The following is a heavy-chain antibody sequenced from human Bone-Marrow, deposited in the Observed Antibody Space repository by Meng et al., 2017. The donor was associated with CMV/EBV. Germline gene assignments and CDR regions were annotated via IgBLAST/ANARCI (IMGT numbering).Heavy chain of an antibody. CDR1: GFTFSSYW. J-gene: IGHJ4*02. CDR3: TRGLTRSDY. CDR2: IKQDGSEK. Sequence: LRLSCAASGFTFSSYWMSWVRQAPGKGLEWVANIKQDGSEKNYVDSVKGRFTISRDNAKNSLYLQMNSLRAEDTAVYYCTRGLTRSDYWGQGTLVTVSS. V-gene: IGHV3-7*01. D-gene: IGHD1-14*01.